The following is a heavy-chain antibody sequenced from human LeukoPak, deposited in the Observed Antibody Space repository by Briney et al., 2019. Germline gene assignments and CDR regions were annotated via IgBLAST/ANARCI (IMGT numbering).Heavy chain of an antibody. V-gene: IGHV3-23*01. Sequence: GGSLRLSCAASGFTFSHYAMSWVRQAPGKGLEWVSGISGSGGSTYYADSVKGRLTISRDNSKNTLYLQMDSLRAEDTAVYYCAKVGIRISLIVVVFTMPDDRYFDLWGRGTLVTVPS. CDR3: AKVGIRISLIVVVFTMPDDRYFDL. CDR2: ISGSGGST. J-gene: IGHJ2*01. D-gene: IGHD3-22*01. CDR1: GFTFSHYA.